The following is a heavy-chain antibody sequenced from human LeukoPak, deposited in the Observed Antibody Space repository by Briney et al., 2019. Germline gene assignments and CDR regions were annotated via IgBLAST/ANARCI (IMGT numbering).Heavy chain of an antibody. CDR1: GGSVSSGSYY. CDR2: IYYSGTT. CDR3: ARDPEKYSSSYYGMDV. D-gene: IGHD6-6*01. Sequence: SETLSLTCTVSGGSVSSGSYYWSWIRQPPGKGLEWIGDIYYSGTTNYNPSLKSRVTISVDTSKNQFSLKLSSVTAADTAVYYCARDPEKYSSSYYGMDVWGQGTTVTVSS. V-gene: IGHV4-61*01. J-gene: IGHJ6*02.